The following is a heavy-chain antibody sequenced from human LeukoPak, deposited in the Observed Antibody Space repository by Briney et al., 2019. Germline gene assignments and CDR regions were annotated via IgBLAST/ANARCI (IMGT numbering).Heavy chain of an antibody. CDR2: IKPSGGST. V-gene: IGHV1-46*01. J-gene: IGHJ4*02. CDR1: GYTFTSYY. Sequence: ASVKVSCKASGYTFTSYYMHWLRQDPGQGLEWMGIIKPSGGSTRYAQKFQGRVTMTRDTSTSTVYMELSSLRSEDTAVYYCARDCVYYGSGSYSCLDYWGQGTLVTVSS. D-gene: IGHD3-10*01. CDR3: ARDCVYYGSGSYSCLDY.